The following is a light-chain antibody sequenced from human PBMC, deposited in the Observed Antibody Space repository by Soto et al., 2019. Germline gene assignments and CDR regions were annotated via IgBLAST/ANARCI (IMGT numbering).Light chain of an antibody. CDR3: QQYNNWPPT. Sequence: EIVLTQSLGTLSLSPGERAPLSCPASQSVSSSYLAWYQQKPGQAPRLLIYGASTRATGIPARLSGSGSGTEFTLTISSLQSEDFAVYCCQQYNNWPPTFGQGTKADI. CDR2: GAS. J-gene: IGKJ1*01. V-gene: IGKV3-15*01. CDR1: QSVSSSY.